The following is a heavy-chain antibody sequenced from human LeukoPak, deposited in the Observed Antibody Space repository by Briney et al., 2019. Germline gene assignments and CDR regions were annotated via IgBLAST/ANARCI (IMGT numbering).Heavy chain of an antibody. CDR3: ARDRDDGGFEY. CDR1: GFTFSNYW. D-gene: IGHD4-23*01. Sequence: GGSPRLSCAAPGFTFSNYWMSWVRQAPEKGLGWVANIKQDGRVKQYVDSMKGRFTISRDNAKNSLYLQMNSLRVEDTAVYYCARDRDDGGFEYWGQGTLVTVSS. V-gene: IGHV3-7*01. CDR2: IKQDGRVK. J-gene: IGHJ4*02.